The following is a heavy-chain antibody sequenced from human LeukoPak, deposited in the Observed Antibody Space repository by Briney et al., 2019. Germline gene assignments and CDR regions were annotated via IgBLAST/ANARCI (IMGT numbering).Heavy chain of an antibody. CDR2: IIPILGIA. D-gene: IGHD2-15*01. Sequence: SVKVSCKASGGTFSSYAISWVRQAPGQGLEWVGRIIPILGIANYAQKFQGRVTITADKSTSTAYMELSSLRSEDTAVYYCARSGLVVVALFDYWGQGTLVTVSS. CDR1: GGTFSSYA. CDR3: ARSGLVVVALFDY. V-gene: IGHV1-69*04. J-gene: IGHJ4*02.